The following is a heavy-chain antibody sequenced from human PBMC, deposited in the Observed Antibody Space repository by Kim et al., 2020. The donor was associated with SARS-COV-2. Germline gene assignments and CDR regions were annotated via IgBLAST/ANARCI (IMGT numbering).Heavy chain of an antibody. CDR3: AREERRAGYSDY. CDR1: GGSISSGGYY. CDR2: IYYSGST. D-gene: IGHD5-12*01. J-gene: IGHJ4*02. V-gene: IGHV4-31*03. Sequence: SETLSLTCTVSGGSISSGGYYWSWIRQHPGKGLEWIGYIYYSGSTYYNPSLKSRVTISVDTSKNQFPLKLSSVTAADTAVYYCAREERRAGYSDYWGQGTLVTVSS.